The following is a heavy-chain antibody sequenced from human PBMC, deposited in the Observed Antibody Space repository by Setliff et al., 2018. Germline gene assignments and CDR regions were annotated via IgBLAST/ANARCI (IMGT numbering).Heavy chain of an antibody. CDR3: AISTLSICSGGSCPNAFDV. CDR1: GYTFTNYG. Sequence: GASVKVSCKASGYTFTNYGINWVRQAPGQGLEWMGWINNYNFNTNYPQKFLGRVTMTTDTSTSTAYMELRSLRSDDTAVYYCAISTLSICSGGSCPNAFDVWGQGTMVTVSS. J-gene: IGHJ3*01. D-gene: IGHD2-15*01. CDR2: INNYNFNT. V-gene: IGHV1-18*01.